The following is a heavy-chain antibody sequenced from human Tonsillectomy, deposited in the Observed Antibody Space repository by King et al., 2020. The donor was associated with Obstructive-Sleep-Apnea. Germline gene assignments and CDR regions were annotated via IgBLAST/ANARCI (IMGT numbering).Heavy chain of an antibody. CDR3: ARDNHRYDGFDI. J-gene: IGHJ3*02. CDR2: TYFSGSP. D-gene: IGHD1-14*01. Sequence: QLQESGPGLVKPSQTLSLTCSVSGGSINGGGNNWGWFPKTPGRGLERIGTTYFSGSPYYNPSLKSRVTISLDTSKNQFSLKLSSVTAADTAVYYCARDNHRYDGFDIWGRGTMVTVSS. CDR1: GGSINGGGNN. V-gene: IGHV4-31*03.